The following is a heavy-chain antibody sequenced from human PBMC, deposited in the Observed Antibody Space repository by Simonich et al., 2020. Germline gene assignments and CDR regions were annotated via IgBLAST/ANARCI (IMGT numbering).Heavy chain of an antibody. CDR3: ARGISSGWYWYFDL. J-gene: IGHJ2*01. Sequence: QVQLQESGPGLVKPSETLSLTCTVSGGSISSYYWSWIRQPPGKGLEWIGYIYYSGSTNYNPALKRRVTISVDTSKNQFSLTLSSVTAADQAVYYCARGISSGWYWYFDLWGRGTLVTVSS. V-gene: IGHV4-59*01. CDR2: IYYSGST. CDR1: GGSISSYY. D-gene: IGHD6-19*01.